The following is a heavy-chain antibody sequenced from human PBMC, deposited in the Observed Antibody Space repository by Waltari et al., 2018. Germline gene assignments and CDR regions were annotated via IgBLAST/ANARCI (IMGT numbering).Heavy chain of an antibody. CDR3: AKDRFIIY. D-gene: IGHD3-3*01. Sequence: QVQLVESGGGVVQPGGSLRLSCAASGFTFSSYAMHWVRQAPGKGLEWVAFIRYDGSNKYYADSVKGRFTISRDNSKNTLYLQMNSLRAEDTAVYYCAKDRFIIYWGQGTLVTVSS. J-gene: IGHJ4*02. V-gene: IGHV3-30*02. CDR2: IRYDGSNK. CDR1: GFTFSSYA.